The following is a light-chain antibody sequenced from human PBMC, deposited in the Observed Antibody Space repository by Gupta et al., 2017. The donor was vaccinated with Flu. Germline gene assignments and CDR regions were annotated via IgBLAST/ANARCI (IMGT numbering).Light chain of an antibody. CDR2: SNN. CDR1: SSNIGSNT. J-gene: IGLJ3*02. V-gene: IGLV1-44*01. CDR3: AAGDDSLNGWV. Sequence: QSVLTQPPSASGTPGQRVTISCSGSSSNIGSNTVPWYQQLPGTAPKLLIYSNNQRPSGVPDRFSGSKSGTSASLAISGLQAEDEADYYCAAGDDSLNGWVFGGGTKLTVL.